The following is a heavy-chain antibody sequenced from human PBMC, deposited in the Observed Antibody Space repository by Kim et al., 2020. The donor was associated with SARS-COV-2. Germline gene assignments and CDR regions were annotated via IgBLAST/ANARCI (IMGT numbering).Heavy chain of an antibody. J-gene: IGHJ5*02. CDR2: INAGNGNT. Sequence: ASVKVSCKASGYTFTSYAMHWVRQAPGQRLEWMGWINAGNGNTKYSQKFQGRVTITRDTSASTAYMELSSLRSEDTAVYYCARVGCSSTSCIPGLGTGGGFDPWGQGTLVTVSS. V-gene: IGHV1-3*01. CDR3: ARVGCSSTSCIPGLGTGGGFDP. CDR1: GYTFTSYA. D-gene: IGHD2-2*01.